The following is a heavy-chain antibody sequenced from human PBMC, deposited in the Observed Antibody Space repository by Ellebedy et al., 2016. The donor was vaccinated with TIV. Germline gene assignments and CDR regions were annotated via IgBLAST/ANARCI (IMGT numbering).Heavy chain of an antibody. J-gene: IGHJ4*02. Sequence: GEFLKISCAASGFTFSSYAMSWVRQAPGKGLEWVSAISGSGGSTYYADSVKGRFTISRDNSKNMLYLQMNSLRAEDTAVHFCAKGMDYFDYWGQGTLLTVSS. CDR3: AKGMDYFDY. CDR1: GFTFSSYA. CDR2: ISGSGGST. V-gene: IGHV3-23*01. D-gene: IGHD5-24*01.